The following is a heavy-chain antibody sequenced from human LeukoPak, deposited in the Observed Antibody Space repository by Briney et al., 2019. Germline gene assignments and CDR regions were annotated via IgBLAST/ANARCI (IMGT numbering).Heavy chain of an antibody. J-gene: IGHJ6*02. V-gene: IGHV4-34*01. D-gene: IGHD5-18*01. Sequence: PSETLSLTCAVYGGSFSGYYWSWIRQPPGKGLEWIGEINHSGSTNYNPSLKSRVTISVDTSKNQFSLKLSSVTAADTAVYYCARVPAMAYYYYYGMDVWGQGTTVTVSS. CDR3: ARVPAMAYYYYYGMDV. CDR1: GGSFSGYY. CDR2: INHSGST.